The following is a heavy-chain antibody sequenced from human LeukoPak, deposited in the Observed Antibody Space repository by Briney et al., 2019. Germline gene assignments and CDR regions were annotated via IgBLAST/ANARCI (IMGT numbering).Heavy chain of an antibody. V-gene: IGHV1-8*01. D-gene: IGHD3-10*01. Sequence: ASVKVSCKASGYTFTSYDINWVRQATGQGLEWMGWMNPNSGNTGYAQKFQGRVTMTRNTSISTAYMELSSLRSEDTAVYYCARELITMVRGVIPIADYWGQGTLVTVSS. CDR3: ARELITMVRGVIPIADY. J-gene: IGHJ4*02. CDR2: MNPNSGNT. CDR1: GYTFTSYD.